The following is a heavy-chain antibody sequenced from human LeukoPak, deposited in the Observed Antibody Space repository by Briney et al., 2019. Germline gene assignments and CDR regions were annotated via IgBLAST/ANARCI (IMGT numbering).Heavy chain of an antibody. Sequence: GGSLRLSCAASGFSFRHYGMYWVRQAPGKGLEWVSSISSSSSYIYYADSVKGRFTISRDNAKNSLYLQMNSLRAEDTAVYYCARDGRPLGGVATVYFDYRGQGTLVTVSS. D-gene: IGHD5-12*01. V-gene: IGHV3-21*01. CDR1: GFSFRHYG. CDR2: ISSSSSYI. J-gene: IGHJ4*02. CDR3: ARDGRPLGGVATVYFDY.